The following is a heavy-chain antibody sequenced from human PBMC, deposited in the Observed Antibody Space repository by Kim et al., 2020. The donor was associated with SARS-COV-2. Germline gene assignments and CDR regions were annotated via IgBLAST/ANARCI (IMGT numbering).Heavy chain of an antibody. V-gene: IGHV4-59*01. Sequence: SETLSLTCTVSGGSISSYYWSWIRQPPGKGLEWIGYIYYSGSTNYNPSLKSRVTISVDTSKNQFSLKLSSVTAADTAVYYCARDRTSGTTVTSWDAFDI. CDR3: ARDRTSGTTVTSWDAFDI. CDR1: GGSISSYY. CDR2: IYYSGST. D-gene: IGHD4-17*01. J-gene: IGHJ3*02.